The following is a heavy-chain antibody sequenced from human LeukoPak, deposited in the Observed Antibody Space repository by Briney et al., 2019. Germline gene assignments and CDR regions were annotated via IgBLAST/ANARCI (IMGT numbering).Heavy chain of an antibody. CDR2: IYYSGST. CDR3: ARHHVYSGYHWYWSDP. D-gene: IGHD5-12*01. Sequence: PSETLSLTCTVSGGSISSSSYYWGWLRQPPGKELEWIGSIYYSGSTYYNPSLKSRVTISVDTSKNQFSLKLSSVTAADTAVYYCARHHVYSGYHWYWSDPWGQGTLVTVSS. V-gene: IGHV4-39*01. J-gene: IGHJ5*02. CDR1: GGSISSSSYY.